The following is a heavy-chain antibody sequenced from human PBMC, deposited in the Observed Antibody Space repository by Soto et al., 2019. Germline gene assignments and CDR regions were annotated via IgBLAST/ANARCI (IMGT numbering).Heavy chain of an antibody. Sequence: ATVKVSCKASGYIFTASSMHWVRQAPGQGLEWVGWFNPNSGDTIYAQKFQGRVTLTRDTSISTAYMELYSLRSYDTAVYYCAREASSVISLDYWGQGTLVTVSS. CDR3: AREASSVISLDY. CDR1: GYIFTASS. V-gene: IGHV1-2*02. CDR2: FNPNSGDT. D-gene: IGHD2-21*01. J-gene: IGHJ4*02.